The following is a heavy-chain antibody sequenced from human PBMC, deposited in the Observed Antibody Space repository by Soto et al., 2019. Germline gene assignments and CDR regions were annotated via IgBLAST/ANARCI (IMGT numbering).Heavy chain of an antibody. CDR3: ARYCTSTSCFTLKEGYDYYYGMDV. V-gene: IGHV1-69*01. CDR1: GGTFSSYA. D-gene: IGHD2-2*02. Sequence: QVQLVQSGAEVKKPGSSVKVSCKASGGTFSSYAISWVRQAPGQGLEWMGGIIPISGTTNYAQNFHDRGTIAADESTTPAYMELSSLRSEDTAVYYCARYCTSTSCFTLKEGYDYYYGMDVWGQGTKVTVSS. J-gene: IGHJ6*02. CDR2: IIPISGTT.